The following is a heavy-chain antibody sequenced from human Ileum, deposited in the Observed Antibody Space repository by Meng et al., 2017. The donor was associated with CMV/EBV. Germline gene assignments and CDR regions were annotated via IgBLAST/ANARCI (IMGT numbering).Heavy chain of an antibody. CDR3: ARGYCINGVCAGVV. D-gene: IGHD2-8*01. Sequence: ASVKVSCKASGYTFTSYGIIWVRQAPGQGLEWMGWISAYNGNTNYAQKLQGRVTMTTDTSTSTAYMELRSLRSDDTAVYYCARGYCINGVCAGVVWGQGTLVTVSS. V-gene: IGHV1-18*01. CDR1: GYTFTSYG. CDR2: ISAYNGNT. J-gene: IGHJ4*02.